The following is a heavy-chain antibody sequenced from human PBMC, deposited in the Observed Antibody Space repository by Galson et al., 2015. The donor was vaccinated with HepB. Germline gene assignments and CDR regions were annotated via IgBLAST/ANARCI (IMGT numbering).Heavy chain of an antibody. V-gene: IGHV1-69*10. Sequence: SVKVSCKASGYTFTSYGISWVRQAPGQGLEWMGWIIPILGITNYAQNFQGRVTLTADKSTSTAYMELSSLRSEDTAVYYCAKVRAIYGDYDYYAMDVWGQGTTVTVSS. D-gene: IGHD4-17*01. CDR2: IIPILGIT. J-gene: IGHJ6*02. CDR3: AKVRAIYGDYDYYAMDV. CDR1: GYTFTSYG.